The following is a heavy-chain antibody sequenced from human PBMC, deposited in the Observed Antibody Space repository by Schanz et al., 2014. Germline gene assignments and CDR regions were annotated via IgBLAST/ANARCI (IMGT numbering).Heavy chain of an antibody. J-gene: IGHJ4*02. CDR1: GFTFSAYA. CDR3: ARVGGSVFDY. CDR2: ISGGGGTT. Sequence: EVHLLESGGGLVPPGGSLRLSCAASGFTFSAYAMCWVRQAPGKGLEWVSAISGGGGTTYYADSVKGRFTISRDNSKNSLYLQRNSPRAEDTAVYYCARVGGSVFDYWAQGTLVTVSS. D-gene: IGHD3-10*01. V-gene: IGHV3-23*01.